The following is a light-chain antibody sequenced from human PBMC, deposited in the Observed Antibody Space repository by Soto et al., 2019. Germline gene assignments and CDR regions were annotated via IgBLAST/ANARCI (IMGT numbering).Light chain of an antibody. J-gene: IGKJ4*01. CDR2: DAS. CDR1: QSVSSF. V-gene: IGKV3-11*01. Sequence: EIVLTQFPATLSLSPGERATLSCRASQSVSSFLAWYKQKPGKAPRLLIYDASTRATGIPARFSGSGSGTDFTLTISSLEPEDFAVYVCQQRSNWPLTFGGGTKVEIK. CDR3: QQRSNWPLT.